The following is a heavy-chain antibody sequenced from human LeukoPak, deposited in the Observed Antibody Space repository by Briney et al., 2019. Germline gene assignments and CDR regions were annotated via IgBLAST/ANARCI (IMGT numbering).Heavy chain of an antibody. Sequence: ASVKVSCTASGYTFTGYYMHWVRQAPGQGLEWMGWINPNRGGTNYAQNFQGRVTMTRDTSISTAYMELSRLRSDDTAVYYCARDRGYYDSSGPRGERSIDYWGQGTLVTVSS. J-gene: IGHJ4*02. CDR2: INPNRGGT. D-gene: IGHD3-22*01. V-gene: IGHV1-2*02. CDR3: ARDRGYYDSSGPRGERSIDY. CDR1: GYTFTGYY.